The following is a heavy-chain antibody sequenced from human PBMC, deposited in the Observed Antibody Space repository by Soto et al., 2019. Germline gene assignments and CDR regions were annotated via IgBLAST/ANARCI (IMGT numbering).Heavy chain of an antibody. V-gene: IGHV3-30*18. CDR2: ISYDGSNK. Sequence: QVQLVESGGGVVQPGRSLRLSCAASGFTFSSYGMHWVRQAPGKGLEWVAVISYDGSNKYYADSVKGRFTISRDNSKNTLYLQMNSLRAEDTVVYYCAKDRSVVVVAAALGYWGQGTLVTVSS. CDR3: AKDRSVVVVAAALGY. J-gene: IGHJ4*02. CDR1: GFTFSSYG. D-gene: IGHD2-15*01.